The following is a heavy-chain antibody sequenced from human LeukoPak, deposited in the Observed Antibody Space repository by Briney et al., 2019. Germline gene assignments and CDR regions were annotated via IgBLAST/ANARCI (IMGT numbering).Heavy chain of an antibody. Sequence: ASVKVSCKASGYTFTSYAMHWVRQAPGQRLEWMGWINAGNGNTKYSQKFQGRVTITRDTSASTGYMELSSLRSEDMAVYYCARSITMVRGVSAHFDYWGQGTLVTVSS. CDR2: INAGNGNT. D-gene: IGHD3-10*01. CDR1: GYTFTSYA. CDR3: ARSITMVRGVSAHFDY. J-gene: IGHJ4*02. V-gene: IGHV1-3*01.